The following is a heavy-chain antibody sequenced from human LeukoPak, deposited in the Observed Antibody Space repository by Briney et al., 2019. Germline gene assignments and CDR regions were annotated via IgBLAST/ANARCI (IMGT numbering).Heavy chain of an antibody. CDR3: ARNDANWFDP. Sequence: GESLQISCQGSGYNFTSYWIGWVRPLPGKGLEWMGIIYPGDSDTRYSPSFQGQVTISADKSISTAYLQWSSLKASDTAMYYCARNDANWFDPWGQGTLVTVSS. CDR1: GYNFTSYW. J-gene: IGHJ5*02. V-gene: IGHV5-51*01. CDR2: IYPGDSDT.